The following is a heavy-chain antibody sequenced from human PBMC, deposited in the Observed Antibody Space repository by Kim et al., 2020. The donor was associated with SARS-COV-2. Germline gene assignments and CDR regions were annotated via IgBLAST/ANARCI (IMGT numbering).Heavy chain of an antibody. V-gene: IGHV3-48*03. CDR2: ISSSGSTI. CDR3: ASDSLRINYYDSSGYYYTYAFDI. J-gene: IGHJ3*02. Sequence: GGSLRLSCAASGFTFSSYEMNWVRQAPGKGLEWVSYISSSGSTIYYADSVKGRFTISRDNAKNSLYLQMNSLRAEDTAVYYCASDSLRINYYDSSGYYYTYAFDIWGQGTMVTVSS. CDR1: GFTFSSYE. D-gene: IGHD3-22*01.